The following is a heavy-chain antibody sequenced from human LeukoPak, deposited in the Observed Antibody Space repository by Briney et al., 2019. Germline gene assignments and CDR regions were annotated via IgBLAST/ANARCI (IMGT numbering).Heavy chain of an antibody. Sequence: GGSLRLSCAASGFTFSDHYMDWVRQAPGKGLEWVGRIRNYAKSYTTEYAASVKGRFTISRDDSKNSLYLQMNSLKTEDTAVYYCARVGDYYDSNGYSVDAFDIWGQGTMVTDSS. CDR2: IRNYAKSYTT. V-gene: IGHV3-72*01. CDR3: ARVGDYYDSNGYSVDAFDI. CDR1: GFTFSDHY. D-gene: IGHD3-22*01. J-gene: IGHJ3*02.